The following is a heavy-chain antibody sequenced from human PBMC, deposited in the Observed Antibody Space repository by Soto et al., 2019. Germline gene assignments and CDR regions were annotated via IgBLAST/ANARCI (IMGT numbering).Heavy chain of an antibody. D-gene: IGHD3-3*01. V-gene: IGHV1-18*01. CDR2: ISAYNGNT. CDR1: GYTFINYG. CDR3: ARDVRATYDFWSVDWFDP. J-gene: IGHJ5*02. Sequence: QVQLVQSGAEVKKPGASVKVSCKASGYTFINYGISWVRQAPGQGLEWMGWISAYNGNTNYAQKLQGRVTMTTDTSTSTAYMVLRSLRSDDTAVYYCARDVRATYDFWSVDWFDPWGQGTLVTVSS.